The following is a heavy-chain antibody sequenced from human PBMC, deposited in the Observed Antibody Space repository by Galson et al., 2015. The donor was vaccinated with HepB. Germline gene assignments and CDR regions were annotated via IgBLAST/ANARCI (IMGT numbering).Heavy chain of an antibody. CDR2: ISSSGSTI. CDR1: GFTFSDYY. CDR3: AREEASGWSAYIDY. D-gene: IGHD6-19*01. J-gene: IGHJ4*03. V-gene: IGHV3-11*01. Sequence: SLRLSCAASGFTFSDYYMSWIRQAPGKGLEWVSYISSSGSTIYYADSVKGRFTISRDNAKNSLYLQMNSLRAEDTAVYYCAREEASGWSAYIDYWGQGTTVTVSS.